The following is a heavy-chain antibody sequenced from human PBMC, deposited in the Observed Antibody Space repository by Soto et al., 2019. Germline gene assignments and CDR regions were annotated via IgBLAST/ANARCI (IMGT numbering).Heavy chain of an antibody. D-gene: IGHD2-2*01. CDR2: IDWEDDE. CDR1: GFSLSTSGMC. CDR3: ARMRGVVVPAAPNDPYYYYYYMDV. J-gene: IGHJ6*03. V-gene: IGHV2-70*11. Sequence: SGPTLVNPTQTLTLTCTFSGFSLSTSGMCVSWIRQPPGEALEWLARIDWEDDEYYSTSLKTRLTISKDTSKNQVVLTLANMDPADTATYYCARMRGVVVPAAPNDPYYYYYYMDVWGKGTTVTVSS.